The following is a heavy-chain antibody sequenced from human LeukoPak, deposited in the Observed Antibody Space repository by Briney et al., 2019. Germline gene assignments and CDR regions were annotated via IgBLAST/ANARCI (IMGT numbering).Heavy chain of an antibody. CDR1: GFSFRSHG. CDR2: ISPRGDIT. CDR3: AKDPTDFDSSGQTYFDY. J-gene: IGHJ4*02. V-gene: IGHV3-23*01. Sequence: GGSLRLSCAASGFSFRSHGMNWVRQAPGKGLEWVSGISPRGDITYYKDSVRGRFTISRDNFKNTVSLQLNSLRAEDTAMYYCAKDPTDFDSSGQTYFDYWGQGTLVTVSS. D-gene: IGHD3-22*01.